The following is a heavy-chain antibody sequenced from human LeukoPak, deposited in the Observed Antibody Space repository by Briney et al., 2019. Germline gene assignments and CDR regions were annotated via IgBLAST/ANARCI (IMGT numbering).Heavy chain of an antibody. D-gene: IGHD3-10*01. CDR1: GFTLSTYG. CDR2: ITYDGYYK. CDR3: ARDLSPEVRASPMGH. Sequence: PGGSLSLSCTASGFTLSTYGRHWVRQAPGKGLEWVALITYDGYYKYYSDSVKGRFTISSDTSKNTLSLQMNSLRAEDTAVYYCARDLSPEVRASPMGHRVQRTLVTVSS. V-gene: IGHV3-30*03. J-gene: IGHJ1*01.